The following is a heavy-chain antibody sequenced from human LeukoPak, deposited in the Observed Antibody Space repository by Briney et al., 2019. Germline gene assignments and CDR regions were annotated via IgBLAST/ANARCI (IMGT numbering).Heavy chain of an antibody. CDR1: GFTFSSYA. D-gene: IGHD6-19*01. CDR3: AAYSSGWSPAPPD. Sequence: PGGSLRLSCAASGFTFSSYAMSWVRQAPGKGLERVSAISGSGGSTYYADSVKGRFTISRDNSKNTLYLQMNSLRAEDTAVYYCAAYSSGWSPAPPDWGQGTLVTVSS. J-gene: IGHJ4*02. V-gene: IGHV3-23*01. CDR2: ISGSGGST.